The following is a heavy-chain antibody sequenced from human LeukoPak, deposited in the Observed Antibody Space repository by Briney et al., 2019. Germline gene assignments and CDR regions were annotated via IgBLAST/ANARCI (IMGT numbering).Heavy chain of an antibody. Sequence: SETLSLTCTVSGGSISSYYWSWIRQPPGKGLEWIGYIYYSGSTNYNPSLKSRVTISVDTSKNQFSLKLSSVTAADTAVYYCARLGGSVTMVRGARYYYYYMDVWGKGTTVTISS. CDR2: IYYSGST. CDR1: GGSISSYY. CDR3: ARLGGSVTMVRGARYYYYYMDV. J-gene: IGHJ6*03. D-gene: IGHD3-10*01. V-gene: IGHV4-59*01.